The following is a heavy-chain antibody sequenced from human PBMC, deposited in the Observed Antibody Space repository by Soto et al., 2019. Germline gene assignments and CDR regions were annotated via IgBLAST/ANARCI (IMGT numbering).Heavy chain of an antibody. V-gene: IGHV1-3*01. CDR3: ARLESLAGTLFN. D-gene: IGHD6-19*01. CDR1: GYTFTSYA. J-gene: IGHJ4*02. Sequence: ASVKVSCKASGYTFTSYAMHWVRQAPGQRLEWMGWINAGNGNTKYSQKFQGRVTITRDTSASTAYMELSSLRSEDTAVYYCARLESLAGTLFNWGQGTLVTVSS. CDR2: INAGNGNT.